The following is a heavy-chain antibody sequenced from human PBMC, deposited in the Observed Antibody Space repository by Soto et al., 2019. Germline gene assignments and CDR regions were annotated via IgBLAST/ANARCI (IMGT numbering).Heavy chain of an antibody. Sequence: ASVKVSCKASGGTFSSYAISWVRQAPGQGLEWMGGIIPIFGTANYAQKFQGRVTITADESTSTAYMELSSLRSEDTAVYYCARDRNHYYGGNSNNWFDPWGQGTLVTVSS. V-gene: IGHV1-69*13. CDR2: IIPIFGTA. D-gene: IGHD4-17*01. CDR3: ARDRNHYYGGNSNNWFDP. CDR1: GGTFSSYA. J-gene: IGHJ5*02.